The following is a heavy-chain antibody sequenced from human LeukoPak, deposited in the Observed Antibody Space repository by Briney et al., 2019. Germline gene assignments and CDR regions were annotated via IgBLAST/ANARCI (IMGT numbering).Heavy chain of an antibody. Sequence: SETLSLTCTVSGGSISSSSYYWGWIRQPPGKGLEWIGSIYYSGSTYYNPSLKSRVTISVDTSKNQFSLKLSSVTAADTAVYYCARGVRYFDWLYHIDYWGQGTLVTVS. CDR3: ARGVRYFDWLYHIDY. D-gene: IGHD3-9*01. CDR2: IYYSGST. V-gene: IGHV4-39*07. CDR1: GGSISSSSYY. J-gene: IGHJ4*02.